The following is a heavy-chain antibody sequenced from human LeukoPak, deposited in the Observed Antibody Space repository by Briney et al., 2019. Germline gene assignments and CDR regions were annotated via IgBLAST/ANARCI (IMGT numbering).Heavy chain of an antibody. CDR3: ARRATTWPYSYMDV. J-gene: IGHJ6*03. CDR1: GGSISSYY. D-gene: IGHD2/OR15-2a*01. CDR2: IYTSGST. Sequence: SETLSLTCTVSGGSISSYYWSWIRQPPGKGLEGIGYIYTSGSTNYNPSLKSRVTISVDTSRNQFSLKLSSVTAADTAVYYCARRATTWPYSYMDVWGKGTTVTVSS. V-gene: IGHV4-4*09.